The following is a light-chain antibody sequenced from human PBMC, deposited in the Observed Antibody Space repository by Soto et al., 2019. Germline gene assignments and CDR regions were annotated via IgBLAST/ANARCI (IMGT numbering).Light chain of an antibody. V-gene: IGLV4-69*01. Sequence: QAVLTQSPSASASLGASVKLTCTLSSGHSNYAIAWHQQQPEKGPRYLMRINSDGSHNKGDGIPDRFSASSSGSERYLTISRLQPEDEADYFCQTWASGIRLFGGGTKVTVL. CDR1: SGHSNYA. CDR2: INSDGSH. CDR3: QTWASGIRL. J-gene: IGLJ3*02.